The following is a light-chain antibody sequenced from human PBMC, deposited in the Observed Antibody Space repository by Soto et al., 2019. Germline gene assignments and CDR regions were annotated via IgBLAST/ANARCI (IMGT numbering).Light chain of an antibody. V-gene: IGLV2-11*01. CDR1: SSDVGGYYF. Sequence: QSAGTQPRSVSGSPGQSVTISCTGTSSDVGGYYFVSLYQQHPGKAPKLMIYDVTKRPSGVPDRFSGSKSGNTASLTISGLQAEDEAEYYCCSYAGSFNYVFGTGTKVTVL. CDR3: CSYAGSFNYV. J-gene: IGLJ1*01. CDR2: DVT.